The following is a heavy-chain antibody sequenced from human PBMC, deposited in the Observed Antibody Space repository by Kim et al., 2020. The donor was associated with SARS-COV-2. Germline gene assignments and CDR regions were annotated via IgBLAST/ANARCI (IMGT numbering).Heavy chain of an antibody. Sequence: GGSLRLSCIASGFTFGDYAMSWVRQAPGKGLEWVGLIRSKSYGGTTEYAASVKGRFAISRDNSKSIAYLQMNSLNTEDTGVYYCTSDRHSSDWLRNRRDFDYWGQGTRVTVSS. V-gene: IGHV3-49*04. J-gene: IGHJ4*02. CDR2: IRSKSYGGTT. D-gene: IGHD6-13*01. CDR3: TSDRHSSDWLRNRRDFDY. CDR1: GFTFGDYA.